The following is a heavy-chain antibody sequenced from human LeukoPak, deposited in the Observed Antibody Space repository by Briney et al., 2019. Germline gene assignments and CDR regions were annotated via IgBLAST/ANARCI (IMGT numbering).Heavy chain of an antibody. Sequence: KSSETLSLTCAVYGGSFSGYYWSWIRQPPGKGLEWIGEINHSGSTNYNPSLKSRVTISVDTSKNQFSLKPSSVTAADTAVYYCARGPSIVVVPAAFLYDYWGQGTLVTVSS. V-gene: IGHV4-34*01. CDR1: GGSFSGYY. CDR2: INHSGST. CDR3: ARGPSIVVVPAAFLYDY. D-gene: IGHD2-2*01. J-gene: IGHJ4*02.